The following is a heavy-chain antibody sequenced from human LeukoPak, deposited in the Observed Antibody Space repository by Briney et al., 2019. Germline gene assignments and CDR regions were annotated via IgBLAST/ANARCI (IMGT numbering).Heavy chain of an antibody. CDR3: AKDKVVLTGYFGVSRTFDY. J-gene: IGHJ4*02. Sequence: GGSLRLSCAASGFTFSSYSVNWVRQAPGKGLEWVSSISSSSSYIYYADSVKGRFTISRDNAKNSLYLQMNSLRAEDTALYYCAKDKVVLTGYFGVSRTFDYWGQGTLVTVSS. CDR1: GFTFSSYS. CDR2: ISSSSSYI. V-gene: IGHV3-21*04. D-gene: IGHD3-9*01.